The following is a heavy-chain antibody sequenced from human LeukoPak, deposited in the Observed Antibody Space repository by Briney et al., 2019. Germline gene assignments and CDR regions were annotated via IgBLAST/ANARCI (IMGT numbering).Heavy chain of an antibody. CDR3: ARDQQNYYDSSGYSQFESYPSAFDI. CDR2: ISYDGSNK. CDR1: GFTFSSYA. V-gene: IGHV3-30*04. Sequence: GGSLRLSCAASGFTFSSYAMHWVRQAPGKGLEWVAVISYDGSNKYYADSVKGRFTISRDNSKNTLYLQMNSLRAEDTAVYYCARDQQNYYDSSGYSQFESYPSAFDIWGQGTMVTVSS. D-gene: IGHD3-22*01. J-gene: IGHJ3*02.